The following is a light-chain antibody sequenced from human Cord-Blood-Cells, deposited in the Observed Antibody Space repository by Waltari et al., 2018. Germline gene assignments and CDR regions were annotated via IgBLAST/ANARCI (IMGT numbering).Light chain of an antibody. Sequence: QSALTPPASVSGSPGQSITIPCTGTSSDVGGYNYVPLYQQHPGKAPKLMIYDVSNRTSGVSNRFSGYKSGNTASLTISGLQAEGEADYYCSSYTSSSTRVFGGGTKLTVL. J-gene: IGLJ3*02. CDR2: DVS. CDR3: SSYTSSSTRV. CDR1: SSDVGGYNY. V-gene: IGLV2-14*03.